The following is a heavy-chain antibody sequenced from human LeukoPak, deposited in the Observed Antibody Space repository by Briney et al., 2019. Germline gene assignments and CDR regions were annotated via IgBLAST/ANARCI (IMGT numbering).Heavy chain of an antibody. V-gene: IGHV4-31*03. Sequence: SQTLSLTCTVSGGSISSGGYYWSWIRQHPGKGLEWIGYIYYSGSTYYNPSLKSRVTISVDTSKNQFSLKLSSVAAADTAVYYCARFGSLREPILDYWGQGTLVTVSS. D-gene: IGHD3-16*01. CDR2: IYYSGST. CDR1: GGSISSGGYY. J-gene: IGHJ4*02. CDR3: ARFGSLREPILDY.